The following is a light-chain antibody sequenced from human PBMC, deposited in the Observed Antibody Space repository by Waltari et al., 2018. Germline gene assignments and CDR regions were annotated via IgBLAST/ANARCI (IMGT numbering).Light chain of an antibody. J-gene: IGLJ2*01. CDR3: SSYAGSSKGV. Sequence: QSALTQTASVSVSPGQAITISCTGTSSYVGHYKHVSWYQQHPGKAPKLMIYAVSKRPSGVSDRFSGSKSGDMASLTISGLQPEDEAEYFCSSYAGSSKGVFGGGTKVTVL. CDR2: AVS. CDR1: SSYVGHYKH. V-gene: IGLV2-23*02.